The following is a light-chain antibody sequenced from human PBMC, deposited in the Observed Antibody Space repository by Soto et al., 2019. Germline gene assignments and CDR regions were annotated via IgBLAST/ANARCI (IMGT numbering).Light chain of an antibody. V-gene: IGKV3D-15*01. J-gene: IGKJ5*01. Sequence: EIVMRPTPGTLSVSLGESATLSCRARQSVSSDLAWYQQKPGQAPRLLIYGASTRATGIPARFSGSGSGTEFTLTISSLQPEDFAVYYCQQYSSSPRTFGQGTKLEIK. CDR1: QSVSSD. CDR3: QQYSSSPRT. CDR2: GAS.